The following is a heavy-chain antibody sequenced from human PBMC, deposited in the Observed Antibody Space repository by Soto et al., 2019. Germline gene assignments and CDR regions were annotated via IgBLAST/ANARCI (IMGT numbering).Heavy chain of an antibody. CDR3: TRSGSSPYYYCMDV. Sequence: EVQLVESGGGLVQPGGSLRLSCAASGFTFSSYWMHWVRQAPGKGLVWVSRINSDGSSTNYADSVKGRFTISRDNARNTLFLQMDTLRAEDTAVYYCTRSGSSPYYYCMDVWGQGTMVTVSS. J-gene: IGHJ6*02. CDR1: GFTFSSYW. CDR2: INSDGSST. V-gene: IGHV3-74*01. D-gene: IGHD6-6*01.